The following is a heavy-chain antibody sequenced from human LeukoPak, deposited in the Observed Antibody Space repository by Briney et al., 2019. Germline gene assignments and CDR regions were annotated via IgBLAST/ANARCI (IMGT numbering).Heavy chain of an antibody. CDR2: ISYGGTNK. V-gene: IGHV3-30*04. CDR1: GFTFSRYA. J-gene: IGHJ4*02. CDR3: ARDNNGDY. D-gene: IGHD1-14*01. Sequence: AGGSLRLSCAASGFTFSRYAMHWVRQAPGKGLEWVAVISYGGTNKYYADSVKGRFTISRDNSKNTLFLQMNSLRAEDTAVYYCARDNNGDYWGQGTLVTVSS.